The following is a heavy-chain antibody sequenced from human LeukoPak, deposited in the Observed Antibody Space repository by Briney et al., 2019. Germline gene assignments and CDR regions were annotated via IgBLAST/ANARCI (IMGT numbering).Heavy chain of an antibody. D-gene: IGHD2-8*01. J-gene: IGHJ4*02. Sequence: GGSLRLSCTASGFTFRDYYVTWIRQAPGKGLEWVSYIRSTGSSTAYADSVKGRFAISRDNAKNSLYLQMNGLRVEDTAVYYCARALIGYYFDYWGQGTLVTVSS. V-gene: IGHV3-11*04. CDR2: IRSTGSST. CDR1: GFTFRDYY. CDR3: ARALIGYYFDY.